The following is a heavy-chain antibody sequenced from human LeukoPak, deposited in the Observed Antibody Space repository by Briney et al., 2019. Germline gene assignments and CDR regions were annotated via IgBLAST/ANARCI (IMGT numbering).Heavy chain of an antibody. CDR1: GGSFSGYY. V-gene: IGHV4-34*01. CDR2: INHSGST. Sequence: SETLSLTCAVYGGSFSGYYWSWIRQPPGKGLEWIGEINHSGSTNYNPSLKSRVTISVDTSKNQFSLKLSSVTAADTAVYYCARGRYYYDSSAYEIDPWGQGTLVTVPS. CDR3: ARGRYYYDSSAYEIDP. D-gene: IGHD3-22*01. J-gene: IGHJ5*02.